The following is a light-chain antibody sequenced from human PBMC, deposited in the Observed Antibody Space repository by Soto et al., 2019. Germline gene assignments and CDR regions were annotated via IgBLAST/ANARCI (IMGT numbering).Light chain of an antibody. CDR2: DDS. CDR1: TVGSKS. V-gene: IGLV3-21*02. J-gene: IGLJ2*01. Sequence: SSELTQPPSVSVAPGQTARLTCGGDTVGSKSIHWYQQKAGQAPVLVVYDDSDRPSGIPDRFSGSNSENVATLTIGRVEAGDEADYYCQVWNSFGDHVVFGGGTKLTVL. CDR3: QVWNSFGDHVV.